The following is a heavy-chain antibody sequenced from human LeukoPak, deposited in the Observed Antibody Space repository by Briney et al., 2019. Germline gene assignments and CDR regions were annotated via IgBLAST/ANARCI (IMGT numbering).Heavy chain of an antibody. D-gene: IGHD4-11*01. CDR1: GFTFSTYA. CDR3: AAMTSVTTGDY. Sequence: GGSLRLSCAASGFTFSTYAMAWARQAPEKGLEWLSSISGSGGSTFYADSVKGRFTISRDNSKNTLYLQMNSLRAEDTAVYYCAAMTSVTTGDYWGQGTLVTVSS. V-gene: IGHV3-23*01. J-gene: IGHJ4*02. CDR2: ISGSGGST.